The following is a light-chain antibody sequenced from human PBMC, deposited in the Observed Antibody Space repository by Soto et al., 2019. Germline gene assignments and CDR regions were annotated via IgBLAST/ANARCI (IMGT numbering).Light chain of an antibody. J-gene: IGLJ2*01. V-gene: IGLV1-44*01. CDR3: SAWDDSLNGVV. Sequence: QSVLTQPPSASGTPGQRVTISCSGSSSNIGGNTVHWYRQLPGTAPKLLIYINRQRPSGVPDRFSGSKSGTSASLAISGLQSDDEADYYCSAWDDSLNGVVFGGGTKLTVL. CDR2: INR. CDR1: SSNIGGNT.